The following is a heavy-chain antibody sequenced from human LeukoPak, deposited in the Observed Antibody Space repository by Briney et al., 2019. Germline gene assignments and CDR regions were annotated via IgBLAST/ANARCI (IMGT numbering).Heavy chain of an antibody. CDR2: IYSGGST. Sequence: GGSLRLSCAASGFTVSSNYMSWVRQAPGKGLESVSVIYSGGSTYYADSVKGRFTISRDNSKNTPYLQMNSLRAEDTAVYYCARSSIAARPSPYYYYYYGMDVWGQGTTVTVSS. CDR3: ARSSIAARPSPYYYYYYGMDV. D-gene: IGHD6-6*01. CDR1: GFTVSSNY. V-gene: IGHV3-53*01. J-gene: IGHJ6*02.